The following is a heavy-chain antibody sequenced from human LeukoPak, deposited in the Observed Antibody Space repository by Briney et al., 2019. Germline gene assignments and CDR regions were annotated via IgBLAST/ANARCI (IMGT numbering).Heavy chain of an antibody. V-gene: IGHV3-66*02. Sequence: GGSLRLSCAASGITVSNNYMNWVRQAPGKGLEWVSVIHIDGTTYYADSVKGRFTISRDNSKNTVYLEINSLRPEDTPLYYCASGSDSSYWGQGTLVTVSS. J-gene: IGHJ4*02. CDR3: ASGSDSSY. CDR1: GITVSNNY. D-gene: IGHD6-19*01. CDR2: IHIDGTT.